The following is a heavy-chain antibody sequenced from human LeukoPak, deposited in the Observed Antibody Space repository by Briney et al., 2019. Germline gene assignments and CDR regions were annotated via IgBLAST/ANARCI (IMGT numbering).Heavy chain of an antibody. D-gene: IGHD5-24*01. CDR1: GYSFTSYW. CDR2: IYPGDSDT. Sequence: GESLKISCKGSGYSFTSYWIGWVRQMPGKGLEWMGIIYPGDSDTRYSPSFQGQVTISADKSISTAYLQWSSLKASDTAMYYCALFSREDGYNPYFDYWAQGTLVTVSS. V-gene: IGHV5-51*01. J-gene: IGHJ4*02. CDR3: ALFSREDGYNPYFDY.